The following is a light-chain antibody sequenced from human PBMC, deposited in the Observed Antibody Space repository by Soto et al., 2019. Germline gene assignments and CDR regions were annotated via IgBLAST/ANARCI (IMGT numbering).Light chain of an antibody. CDR1: QSVRSN. J-gene: IGKJ5*01. V-gene: IGKV3-15*01. CDR2: GAS. Sequence: EIVMTQSPATLSVSPGGGVTLSCRAGQSVRSNLAWYQQKPGQAPRLLIYGASTRATGIPARFSGSGSGTEFTLTINSLQSEDFAVYYCQQYNNWPRTFGQGTRLEIK. CDR3: QQYNNWPRT.